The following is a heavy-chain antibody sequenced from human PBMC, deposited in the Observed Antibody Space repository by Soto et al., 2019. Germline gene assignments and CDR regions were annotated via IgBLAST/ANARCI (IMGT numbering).Heavy chain of an antibody. V-gene: IGHV4-34*01. CDR2: INHSGST. CDR3: ESQNHVDTAMVTSLAIIKYYYYGMDV. Sequence: SETLSLTCAVYGGSFSGYYWSWIRQPPGKGLEWIGEINHSGSTNYNPSLKSRVTISVDTSKNQFSLKLSSVTAADTAVYYCESQNHVDTAMVTSLAIIKYYYYGMDVWGQGTTVTVSS. CDR1: GGSFSGYY. D-gene: IGHD5-18*01. J-gene: IGHJ6*02.